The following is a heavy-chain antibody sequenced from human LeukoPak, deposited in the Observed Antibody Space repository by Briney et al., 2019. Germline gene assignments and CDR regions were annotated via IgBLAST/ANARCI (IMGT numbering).Heavy chain of an antibody. D-gene: IGHD3-22*01. CDR3: ARDKSGYDSSGYYYGGSDY. Sequence: SGGSLRLSCAASGFTFSNYNMNWVRQAPGKGLEWVSSISSSSSYIYYADSVKGRFTISRDNAKNSLYLQMNSLRAEDTAVYHCARDKSGYDSSGYYYGGSDYWGQGTLVTVSS. V-gene: IGHV3-21*01. J-gene: IGHJ4*02. CDR1: GFTFSNYN. CDR2: ISSSSSYI.